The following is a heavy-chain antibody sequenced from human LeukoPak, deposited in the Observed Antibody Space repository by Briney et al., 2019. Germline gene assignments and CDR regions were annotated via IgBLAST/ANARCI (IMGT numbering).Heavy chain of an antibody. J-gene: IGHJ4*02. CDR3: ARGWELLDY. Sequence: GGSLRLSCAASGFTVSSNYMSWVRQAPGKGLECVSVISNGGDTYYADSVKGRFTISRDNAKNSLYLQMNSLRAEDTAVYYCARGWELLDYWGQGTLVTVSS. CDR1: GFTVSSNY. D-gene: IGHD1-26*01. CDR2: ISNGGDT. V-gene: IGHV3-53*01.